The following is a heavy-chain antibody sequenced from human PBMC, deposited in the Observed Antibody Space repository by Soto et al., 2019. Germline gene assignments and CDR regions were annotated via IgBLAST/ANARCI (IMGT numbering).Heavy chain of an antibody. J-gene: IGHJ6*03. D-gene: IGHD5-12*01. CDR1: GFTFSDYY. Sequence: GGSLRLSCAASGFTFSDYYMSWIRQAPGKGLEWVSYISSSGGAIYYADSVKGRFTISRDNAKNSLYLQMNSLRAEDTAVYYCANLEPGYEGYYYYYYYMDVWGKGTTVTVSS. V-gene: IGHV3-11*01. CDR2: ISSSGGAI. CDR3: ANLEPGYEGYYYYYYYMDV.